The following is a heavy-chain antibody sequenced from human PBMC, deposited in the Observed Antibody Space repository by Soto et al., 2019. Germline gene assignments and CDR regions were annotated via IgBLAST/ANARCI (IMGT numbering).Heavy chain of an antibody. J-gene: IGHJ5*02. V-gene: IGHV4-59*01. Sequence: SETLSLTCTVSGGSISSYYWSWIRQPPGKGLEWIGYIYYSGSTNYNPSLKSRVTISVDTSKNQFSLKLSSVTAADTAVYYCAGDPGGGYDSWSGQLEGNWFDPWGQGTLVTVSS. CDR2: IYYSGST. CDR1: GGSISSYY. D-gene: IGHD3-3*01. CDR3: AGDPGGGYDSWSGQLEGNWFDP.